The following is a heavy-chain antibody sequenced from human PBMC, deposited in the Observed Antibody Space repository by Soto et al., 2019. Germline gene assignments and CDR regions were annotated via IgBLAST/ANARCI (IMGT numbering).Heavy chain of an antibody. CDR2: IIPILGIA. CDR1: GGTFSSYT. Sequence: QVQLVQSGAEVKKPGSSVKVSCKASGGTFSSYTISWVRQAPGQGLEWMGRIIPILGIANYAQKIQGRVTITADKSTSTAYMELSSLRAEDTAVYYCAREVLSSDNYYYYMDVWGKGTTVTVSS. CDR3: AREVLSSDNYYYYMDV. V-gene: IGHV1-69*08. J-gene: IGHJ6*03. D-gene: IGHD2-15*01.